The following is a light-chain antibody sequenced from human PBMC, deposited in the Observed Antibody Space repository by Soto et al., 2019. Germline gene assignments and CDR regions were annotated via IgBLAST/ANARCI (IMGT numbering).Light chain of an antibody. CDR1: SSDVGGYNY. J-gene: IGLJ2*01. CDR3: SSYTSSSTLKI. V-gene: IGLV2-14*01. Sequence: QSALTQPASVSGSPGQSITISCTGTSSDVGGYNYVSWYQQYPGKAPKLMIFEVSNRPSGLSNRFSGSKSDNTASLTISGLQAEDEADYYCSSYTSSSTLKIFGGGTKLTVL. CDR2: EVS.